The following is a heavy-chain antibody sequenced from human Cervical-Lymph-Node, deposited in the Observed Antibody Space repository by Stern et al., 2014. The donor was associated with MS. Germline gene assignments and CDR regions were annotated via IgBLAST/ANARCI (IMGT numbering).Heavy chain of an antibody. D-gene: IGHD2-15*01. CDR3: ARAELLYYYYGMDV. CDR1: GYTFTSYA. V-gene: IGHV7-4-1*02. Sequence: QVQLLQSGSELKKPGASVKVSCKASGYTFTSYAMNWVRQAPGQGLEWMGWINTNTGNPTYAQGFPGRLAFSVDTSVSTAYLHISSLKAEDAAGYYCARAELLYYYYGMDVWGQGTTVTVSS. CDR2: INTNTGNP. J-gene: IGHJ6*02.